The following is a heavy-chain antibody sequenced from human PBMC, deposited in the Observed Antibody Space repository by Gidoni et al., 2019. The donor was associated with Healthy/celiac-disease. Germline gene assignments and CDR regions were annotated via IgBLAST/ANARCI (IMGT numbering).Heavy chain of an antibody. CDR3: ARVMVRGAPALDAFDI. Sequence: QVQLQQWGAGPLKPSETLSLTCAVYGGSFSGYYWSWIRQPPGKGLEWIGEINPSGSTNYNPSLKSRVTISVDTSKNQFSLKLSSVTAADTAVYYCARVMVRGAPALDAFDIWAKGQWSPSLQ. D-gene: IGHD3-10*01. V-gene: IGHV4-34*01. CDR1: GGSFSGYY. CDR2: INPSGST. J-gene: IGHJ3*02.